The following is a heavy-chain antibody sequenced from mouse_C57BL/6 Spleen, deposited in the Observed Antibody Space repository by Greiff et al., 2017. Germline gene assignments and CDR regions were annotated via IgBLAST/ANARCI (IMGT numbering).Heavy chain of an antibody. CDR1: GFTFSDYG. CDR2: ISCGSSTS. D-gene: IGHD2-4*01. Sequence: DVLLVEPGGGLVKPGGSLKLSCAASGFTFSDYGMPWVRQAPEKGLEWVAYISCGSSTSYYADKVKGRFTISRDNAKNTLFLHMHSLTSEDTAMYYCARNSYDYDHWDVEVWGTGATVSVAS. V-gene: IGHV5-17*01. J-gene: IGHJ1*03. CDR3: ARNSYDYDHWDVEV.